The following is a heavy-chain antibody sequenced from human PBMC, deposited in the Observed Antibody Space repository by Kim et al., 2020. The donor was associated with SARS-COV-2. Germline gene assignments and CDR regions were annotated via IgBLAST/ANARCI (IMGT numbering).Heavy chain of an antibody. V-gene: IGHV3-7*03. Sequence: GGSLRLSCAGSGFIFSNSWMDWVRQAPGKGLEWVASIKKDGSEEYYVDSVKGRFTISRDNAKNSLYLQMNSLRVEDTAVYFCAGGLVSSGYYSSWYYGLDVWGQGTTVTVSS. CDR1: GFIFSNSW. J-gene: IGHJ6*02. CDR2: IKKDGSEE. D-gene: IGHD3-3*01. CDR3: AGGLVSSGYYSSWYYGLDV.